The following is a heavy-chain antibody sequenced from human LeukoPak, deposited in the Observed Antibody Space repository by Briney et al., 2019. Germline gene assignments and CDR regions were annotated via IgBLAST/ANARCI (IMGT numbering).Heavy chain of an antibody. Sequence: MTSETLSLTCTVSGGSISSYYWSWIRQPPGKGLEWIGYIYYSGSTNYNPSLKSRVTISVDTSKNQFSLKLSSVTAADTAVYYCARSEMATTWALFDYWGQGTLVTVSS. CDR3: ARSEMATTWALFDY. CDR2: IYYSGST. CDR1: GGSISSYY. V-gene: IGHV4-59*01. D-gene: IGHD5-24*01. J-gene: IGHJ4*02.